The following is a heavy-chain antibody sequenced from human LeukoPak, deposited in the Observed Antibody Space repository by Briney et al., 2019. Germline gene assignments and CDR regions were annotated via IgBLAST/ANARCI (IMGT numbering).Heavy chain of an antibody. J-gene: IGHJ4*02. CDR1: GVTFSSYG. D-gene: IGHD3-22*01. Sequence: GGSLRLSRAASGVTFSSYGMLWAPPAPDEGLVGVGFLRYDGSNKYYADSVKGRFTISRDNSKNTLYLQMNSLRAKDTAVYYCAKDSSSGSSGSFRDYWGQGTLVTVSS. CDR2: LRYDGSNK. V-gene: IGHV3-30*02. CDR3: AKDSSSGSSGSFRDY.